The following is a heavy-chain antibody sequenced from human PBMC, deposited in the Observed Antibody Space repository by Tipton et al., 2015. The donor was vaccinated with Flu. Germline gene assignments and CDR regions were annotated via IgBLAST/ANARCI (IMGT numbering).Heavy chain of an antibody. CDR3: ARRGGMYSSGVGFDY. V-gene: IGHV4-39*07. D-gene: IGHD6-19*01. CDR1: GGSISSSSYY. J-gene: IGHJ4*02. CDR2: IYYSGST. Sequence: TLSLTCTVSGGSISSSSYYWGWIRQPPGKGLEWIGSIYYSGSTYYNPSLKSRVTISVDTSKNQFSLKLSSVTAADTAVYYCARRGGMYSSGVGFDYWGQGTRVTVSS.